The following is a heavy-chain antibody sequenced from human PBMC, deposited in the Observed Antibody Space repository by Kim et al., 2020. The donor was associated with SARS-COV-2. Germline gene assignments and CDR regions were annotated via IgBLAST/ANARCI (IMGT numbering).Heavy chain of an antibody. Sequence: DAVKCRFTISRDNSKNTLYLQMNSLRAEDTAVYYCAKDLIAASGTGYFHHWGQGTLVTVSS. CDR3: AKDLIAASGTGYFHH. V-gene: IGHV3-23*01. D-gene: IGHD6-13*01. J-gene: IGHJ1*01.